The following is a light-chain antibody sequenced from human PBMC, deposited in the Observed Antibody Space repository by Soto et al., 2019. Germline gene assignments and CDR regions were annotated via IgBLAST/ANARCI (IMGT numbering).Light chain of an antibody. V-gene: IGKV3-11*01. CDR1: QSVSSY. CDR3: QQRSNWPPYT. Sequence: EIVLTQSPATLSLSPGERATLSCRASQSVSSYLAWYQQKPGQAPRLLIYDASNRATGIPARFSGSGSGTDFTLTISSIEPKDFAVYYCQQRSNWPPYTFGQGTKLEIK. CDR2: DAS. J-gene: IGKJ2*01.